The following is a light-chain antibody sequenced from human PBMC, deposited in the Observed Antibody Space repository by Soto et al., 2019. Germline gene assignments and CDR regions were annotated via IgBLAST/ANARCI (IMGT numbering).Light chain of an antibody. CDR1: SSDVGGYNY. CDR3: CSYAGSYTWV. CDR2: DVS. J-gene: IGLJ3*02. V-gene: IGLV2-11*01. Sequence: QSALTHTRSVSGCPGQSVTISCTGTSSDVGGYNYVSWYQQHPGKAPKLMIYDVSKRPSGVPDRFSGSKSGNTASLTISGLQAEDEADYYCCSYAGSYTWVFGGGTKLTVL.